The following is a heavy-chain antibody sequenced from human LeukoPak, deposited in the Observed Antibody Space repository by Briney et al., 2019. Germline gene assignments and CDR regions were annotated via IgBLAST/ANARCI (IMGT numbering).Heavy chain of an antibody. Sequence: GASVKVSCKASGYTFTSCDINWVRQATGQGLEWMGWMNPNSGNTAYAQKFQGRVTMTRNTSISTAYMELTSLRSDDTAVYYCARDGSGTYYSFYNWFDPWGRGTLVTVSS. D-gene: IGHD3-10*01. CDR1: GYTFTSCD. CDR2: MNPNSGNT. CDR3: ARDGSGTYYSFYNWFDP. V-gene: IGHV1-8*01. J-gene: IGHJ5*02.